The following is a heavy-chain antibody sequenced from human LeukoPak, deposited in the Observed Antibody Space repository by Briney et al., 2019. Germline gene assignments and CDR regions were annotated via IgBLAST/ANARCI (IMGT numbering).Heavy chain of an antibody. Sequence: QAGGSLRLSCAASGFTFSSYDMHWVRQATGKGLEWVSAIGTAGDPYYPGSVKGRFTISRENAKNTLYLQMNSLRAEDTAVYYCAKDAVGSGNYYYFYYWGQGALVTVSS. CDR1: GFTFSSYD. D-gene: IGHD3-10*01. CDR2: IGTAGDP. V-gene: IGHV3-13*05. J-gene: IGHJ4*02. CDR3: AKDAVGSGNYYYFYY.